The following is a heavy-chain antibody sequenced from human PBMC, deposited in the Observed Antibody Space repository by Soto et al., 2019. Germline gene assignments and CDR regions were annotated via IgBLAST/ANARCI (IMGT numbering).Heavy chain of an antibody. J-gene: IGHJ4*02. Sequence: QVQLVQSGAEVRKPGSSVKVSCKASGGTFCRHAISWVRQAPGQGLEWMGGIIPIFGTANHAQKFQGRVTIIADESTSTVYMELSSLRSEDTAMYYCARGWGYDSNDYYYAYWGQGTLVIVSS. CDR3: ARGWGYDSNDYYYAY. CDR2: IIPIFGTA. D-gene: IGHD3-22*01. CDR1: GGTFCRHA. V-gene: IGHV1-69*01.